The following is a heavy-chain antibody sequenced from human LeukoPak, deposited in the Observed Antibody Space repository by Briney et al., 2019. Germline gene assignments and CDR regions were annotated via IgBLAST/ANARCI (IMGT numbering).Heavy chain of an antibody. CDR2: ISYDGSNK. CDR1: GFTFSSYA. CDR3: AKVMVATTRSLHH. V-gene: IGHV3-30-3*01. J-gene: IGHJ1*01. Sequence: GGSLRLSCAASGFTFSSYAMHWVRQAPGKGLEWVAVISYDGSNKYYADSVKGRFTISRDNSKNTLHLQMNSLRAEDTALYYCAKVMVATTRSLHHWGQGTLVTVSS. D-gene: IGHD5-24*01.